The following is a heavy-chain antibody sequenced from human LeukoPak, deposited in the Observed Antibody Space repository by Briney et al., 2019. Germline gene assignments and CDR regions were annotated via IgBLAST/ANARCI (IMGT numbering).Heavy chain of an antibody. J-gene: IGHJ6*04. D-gene: IGHD6-19*01. CDR3: ARGRSSYSSGWYY. Sequence: PSETLSLTCTVSGGSISSYYWSWIRQPPGKGLEWIGYIYYSGSTNYNPSLKSRVTISVDTSKNQFSLKLSSVTAADTAVYYCARGRSSYSSGWYYWGKGTTVTVSS. CDR2: IYYSGST. V-gene: IGHV4-59*12. CDR1: GGSISSYY.